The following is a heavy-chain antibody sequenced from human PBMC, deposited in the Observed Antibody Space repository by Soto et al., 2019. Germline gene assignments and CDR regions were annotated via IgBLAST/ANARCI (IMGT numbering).Heavy chain of an antibody. CDR3: ARSIYYDSSGYGLH. J-gene: IGHJ4*02. D-gene: IGHD3-22*01. V-gene: IGHV1-69*13. CDR2: IIPIFATA. CDR1: VGTFISYA. Sequence: VKVSCKASVGTFISYAISWVRQAPGQGLEWMGGIIPIFATANYAQKFQGRVTITADESTSTAYMELSSLRSEDTAAYYCARSIYYDSSGYGLHWGQVTLVTVSS.